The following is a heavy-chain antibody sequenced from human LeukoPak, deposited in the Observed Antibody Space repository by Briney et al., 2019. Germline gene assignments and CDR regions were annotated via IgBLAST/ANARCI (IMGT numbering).Heavy chain of an antibody. CDR3: ARDYYYGSGSYESYYYYGMDV. CDR1: GFTFSSYE. V-gene: IGHV3-66*01. Sequence: GGSLRLSCAASGFTFSSYEMNWVRQAPGKGLEWVSVIYSGGSTYYADSVKGRFTISRDNSKNTLYLQMNSPRAEDTAVYYCARDYYYGSGSYESYYYYGMDVWGQGTTVTVSS. CDR2: IYSGGST. J-gene: IGHJ6*02. D-gene: IGHD3-10*01.